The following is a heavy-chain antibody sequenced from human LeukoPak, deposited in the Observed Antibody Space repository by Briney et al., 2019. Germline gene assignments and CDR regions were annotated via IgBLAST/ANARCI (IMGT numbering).Heavy chain of an antibody. CDR2: IYYGGST. D-gene: IGHD1-26*01. Sequence: SETLSLTCTVSGGSISSHYWNWIRQPPGKGLEWVGDIYYGGSTNYNPSLKSRVNISVGTSKDQFSLTLSSVTAADTAVYYCARGRLYSGSYYELNWFAPWGQGTLVTVSS. V-gene: IGHV4-59*11. CDR1: GGSISSHY. CDR3: ARGRLYSGSYYELNWFAP. J-gene: IGHJ5*02.